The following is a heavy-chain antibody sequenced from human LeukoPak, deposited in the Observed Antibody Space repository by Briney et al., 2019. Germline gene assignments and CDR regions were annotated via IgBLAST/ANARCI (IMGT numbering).Heavy chain of an antibody. CDR3: AKNNGWYKWSY. J-gene: IGHJ4*02. CDR2: VYYTGRT. Sequence: SSETLSLTCTVSGGSISGSYWDWIRQSPGKGLEWLGYVYYTGRTNYNPSLKSRLTMSVDTSTNQFSLRLSSVTAADTAVYYCAKNNGWYKWSYWGQGTLVTVSS. CDR1: GGSISGSY. V-gene: IGHV4-59*08. D-gene: IGHD1-20*01.